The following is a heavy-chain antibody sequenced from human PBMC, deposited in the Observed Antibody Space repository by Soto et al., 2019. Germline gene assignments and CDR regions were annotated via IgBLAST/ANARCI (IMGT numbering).Heavy chain of an antibody. CDR3: ARSTDP. CDR2: IYYSGST. CDR1: GGSISSGGYY. Sequence: QVQLQESGPGLVKPSQTLSLTCTVSGGSISSGGYYWSWIRPHPGKGLEWIGYIYYSGSTYYHPSLKSRVTISVDPSKHQFSLKLSSVTAADTAACYCARSTDPWGQGTLVTVSS. V-gene: IGHV4-31*03. J-gene: IGHJ5*02.